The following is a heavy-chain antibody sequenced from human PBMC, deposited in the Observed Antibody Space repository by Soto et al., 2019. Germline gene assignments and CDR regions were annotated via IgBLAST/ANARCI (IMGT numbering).Heavy chain of an antibody. V-gene: IGHV3-30*18. CDR1: GFTFSHYA. CDR3: AKDGSHNFDY. Sequence: QVQLVESGGGVVQPGRSLRLSCAASGFTFSHYAMHWVRQAPGKGLEWVALMSYDGSNEYYADSLKGRFTICRDNSKNTLYLQMNSLRAEDTAVYYCAKDGSHNFDYWGQGTLVTVSS. CDR2: MSYDGSNE. J-gene: IGHJ4*02. D-gene: IGHD1-26*01.